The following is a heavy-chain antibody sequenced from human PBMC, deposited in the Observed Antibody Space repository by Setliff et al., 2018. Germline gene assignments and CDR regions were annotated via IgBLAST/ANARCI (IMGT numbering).Heavy chain of an antibody. V-gene: IGHV4-4*07. J-gene: IGHJ6*02. Sequence: SETLSLTCTVSGGSIINSYYWSWIRQPAGKGLEWIGRISTSGSTNYNPSLKSRVTVSLDTSKNQFSLKLTSVTAADTAVYYCARDQWVRSPPLYFSYSMDVWGQGTKVTVS. CDR3: ARDQWVRSPPLYFSYSMDV. D-gene: IGHD5-12*01. CDR2: ISTSGST. CDR1: GGSIINSYY.